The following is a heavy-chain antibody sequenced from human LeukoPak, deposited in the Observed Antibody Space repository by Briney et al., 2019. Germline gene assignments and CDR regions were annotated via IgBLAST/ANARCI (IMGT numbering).Heavy chain of an antibody. D-gene: IGHD1-26*01. V-gene: IGHV3-7*01. CDR1: GFTLSSYW. Sequence: AGGSLRLSCAASGFTLSSYWMSWVRQAPGKGLEWVANIRQDGSEKYYVDSVKGRFTISRDNAKNSLYLQMNSLRAEDTAVYYCARVPKRGSFWDYWGQGTLLTVSS. CDR3: ARVPKRGSFWDY. CDR2: IRQDGSEK. J-gene: IGHJ4*02.